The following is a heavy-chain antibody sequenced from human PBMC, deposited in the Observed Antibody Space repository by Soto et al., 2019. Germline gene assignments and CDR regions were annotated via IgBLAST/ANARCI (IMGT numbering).Heavy chain of an antibody. CDR2: IDIGGGST. Sequence: EVRLLESGGDLVQPGGSLRLSCAASGFSFSSYAMGWVRQAPGKGLEWVASIDIGGGSTHSADSVTGRFTVSRDNSKNTLYLQMNSLRAEDTATYFCAKLSVSLIEVMNYYFDYWGQGTLVTVSS. J-gene: IGHJ4*02. CDR1: GFSFSSYA. D-gene: IGHD3-22*01. CDR3: AKLSVSLIEVMNYYFDY. V-gene: IGHV3-23*01.